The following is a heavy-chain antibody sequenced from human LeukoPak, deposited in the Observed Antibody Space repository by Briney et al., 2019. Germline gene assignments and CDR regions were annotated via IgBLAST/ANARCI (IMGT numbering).Heavy chain of an antibody. V-gene: IGHV4-39*07. Sequence: SETLSLTCTVSGGSISSSSYYWGWIRQPPGKGLEWIGSIYYSGSTYYNPSLKSRVTISVDTSKNQFSLKLSSVTAADTAVYYCARVVKLGQLLDYWGQGTLVTVSS. CDR1: GGSISSSSYY. CDR2: IYYSGST. D-gene: IGHD6-6*01. J-gene: IGHJ4*02. CDR3: ARVVKLGQLLDY.